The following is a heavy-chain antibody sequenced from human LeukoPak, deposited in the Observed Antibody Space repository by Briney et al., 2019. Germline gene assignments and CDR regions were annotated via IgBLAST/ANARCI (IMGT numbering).Heavy chain of an antibody. Sequence: SETLSLTCAVSGHPINSAYYWVWIRQPPGKGLEWIGSLYHPDSTYYNPSLESRVTMSVDTSRNQFSLKLSFVTAADTAVYYCARQFDSYFYYYLDVWGTGTTVPSP. J-gene: IGHJ6*03. V-gene: IGHV4-38-2*01. CDR1: GHPINSAYY. CDR2: LYHPDST. D-gene: IGHD3-10*01. CDR3: ARQFDSYFYYYLDV.